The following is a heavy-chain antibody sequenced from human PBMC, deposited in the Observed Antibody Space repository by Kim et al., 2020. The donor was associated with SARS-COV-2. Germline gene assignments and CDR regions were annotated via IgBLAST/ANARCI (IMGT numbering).Heavy chain of an antibody. CDR1: GFTFSDYY. V-gene: IGHV3-11*01. J-gene: IGHJ3*02. CDR3: ARATGRKGYSYGWDAFDI. D-gene: IGHD5-18*01. Sequence: GGSLRLSCAASGFTFSDYYMSWIRQAPGKGLEWVSYISSSGSTIYYADSVKGRFTISRDNAKNSLYLQMNSLRAEDTAVYYCARATGRKGYSYGWDAFDIWGQGTMVTVSS. CDR2: ISSSGSTI.